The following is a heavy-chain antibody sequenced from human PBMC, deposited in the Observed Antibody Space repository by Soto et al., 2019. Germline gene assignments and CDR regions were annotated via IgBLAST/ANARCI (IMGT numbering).Heavy chain of an antibody. CDR3: ARAWTATAGWANWFDR. V-gene: IGHV4-31*03. CDR1: GGSISGEGYY. Sequence: QVQLQESGPGLVEPSQTLSLTCTVSGGSISGEGYYWSWIRQYSGRGLEWIGYIHSSGSTYYNQSLKSRVTISVDTSKTQFFLKLSSVTAADTAVYYCARAWTATAGWANWFDRWGQGTLVTVSS. D-gene: IGHD6-13*01. CDR2: IHSSGST. J-gene: IGHJ5*02.